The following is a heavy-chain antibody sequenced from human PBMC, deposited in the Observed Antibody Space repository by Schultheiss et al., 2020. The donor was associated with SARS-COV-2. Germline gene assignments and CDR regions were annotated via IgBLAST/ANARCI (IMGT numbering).Heavy chain of an antibody. CDR3: ARGSYDLQH. D-gene: IGHD4-17*01. V-gene: IGHV4-59*01. J-gene: IGHJ1*01. CDR2: IYSSGST. Sequence: SETLSLTCDVSGGSISNYCSWIRQPPGKGLEWIGYIYSSGSTNYNPSLKSRVTISGDTSKNQVSLKLSSVTAADTAVYYCARGSYDLQHWGQGTLVTVSS. CDR1: GGSISNYC.